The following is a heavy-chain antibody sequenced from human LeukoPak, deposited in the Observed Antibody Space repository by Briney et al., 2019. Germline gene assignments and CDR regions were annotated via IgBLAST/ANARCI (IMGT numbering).Heavy chain of an antibody. Sequence: ASVKVSCKASGYTFTSYDINWVRQATGQGLEWMGWMNPNSGNTGYAQKFQGRVTMTRNTSISTAYMELSSLRSEDTAVYYCARKEGGWRVGATTGFDYWGQGTLVTVSS. D-gene: IGHD1-26*01. J-gene: IGHJ4*02. CDR3: ARKEGGWRVGATTGFDY. V-gene: IGHV1-8*01. CDR2: MNPNSGNT. CDR1: GYTFTSYD.